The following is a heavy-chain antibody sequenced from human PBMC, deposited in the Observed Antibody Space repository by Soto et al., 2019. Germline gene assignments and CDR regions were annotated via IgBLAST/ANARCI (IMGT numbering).Heavy chain of an antibody. V-gene: IGHV4-61*08. CDR2: IHYTGST. CDR3: TRDFESPGDALDI. J-gene: IGHJ3*02. CDR1: GDSVKSDGYY. Sequence: SETLSLTCTVSGDSVKSDGYYWSWIRQPPGKGLEWIGYIHYTGSTNYNPSLKSRVTISVDTSKHQFSLKLTSVTAADSAVYYCTRDFESPGDALDIWGQGTMVTVSS.